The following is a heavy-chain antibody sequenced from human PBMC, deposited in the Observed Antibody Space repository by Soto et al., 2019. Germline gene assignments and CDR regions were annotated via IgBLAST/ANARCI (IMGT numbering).Heavy chain of an antibody. D-gene: IGHD3-10*01. Sequence: ASVKVSCKASGGTFSSYAISWVRQAPGQGLEWMGGIIPIFGTANYAQKFQGRVTITADESTSTAYMELSSLRSEDTAVYYCARIRITMVRGVIPPYYYGMDVWGQGTTVTVS. CDR3: ARIRITMVRGVIPPYYYGMDV. CDR1: GGTFSSYA. J-gene: IGHJ6*02. V-gene: IGHV1-69*13. CDR2: IIPIFGTA.